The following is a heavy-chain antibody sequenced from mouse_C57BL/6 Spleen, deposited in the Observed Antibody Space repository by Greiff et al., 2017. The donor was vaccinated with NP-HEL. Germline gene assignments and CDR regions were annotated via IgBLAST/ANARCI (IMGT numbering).Heavy chain of an antibody. CDR3: AKIYYYGSSYYWYFDV. CDR2: ISSGSSTI. Sequence: EVHLVESGGGLVKPGGSLKLSCAASGFTFSDYGMHWVRQAPEKGLEWVAYISSGSSTIYYADTVKGRFTISRDNAKNTLFLQMTSLRSEDTAMYYCAKIYYYGSSYYWYFDVWGTGTTVTVSS. CDR1: GFTFSDYG. V-gene: IGHV5-17*01. J-gene: IGHJ1*03. D-gene: IGHD1-1*01.